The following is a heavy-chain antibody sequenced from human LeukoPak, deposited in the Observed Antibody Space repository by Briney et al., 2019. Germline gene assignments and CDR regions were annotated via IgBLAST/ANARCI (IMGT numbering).Heavy chain of an antibody. J-gene: IGHJ5*02. CDR2: IYYSGST. Sequence: SETLSLTCAVYGESITAYYWTWIRQPPGKGLEWIGSIYYSGSTYYNPSLKSRVTISVDTSKNQFSLKLSSVTAADTAVYYCARGGRGKGLTTVTTNWFDPWGRGTLVTVSS. D-gene: IGHD4-17*01. V-gene: IGHV4-34*01. CDR3: ARGGRGKGLTTVTTNWFDP. CDR1: GESITAYY.